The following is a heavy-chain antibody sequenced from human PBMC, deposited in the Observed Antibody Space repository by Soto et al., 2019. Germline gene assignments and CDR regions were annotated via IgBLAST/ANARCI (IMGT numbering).Heavy chain of an antibody. Sequence: QVQLQESGPGLVKPSQTLSLTCTVSGGSIRSGGYYWSWIRQHPGTGLEWIGNIFYSGSTYYNPSLKSRVTISVDTSKNQFSLNLSSVTAADTAVYFCARRDSHGYFRYFDNWGQGTLVTVSS. D-gene: IGHD4-17*01. CDR2: IFYSGST. V-gene: IGHV4-31*03. J-gene: IGHJ4*02. CDR1: GGSIRSGGYY. CDR3: ARRDSHGYFRYFDN.